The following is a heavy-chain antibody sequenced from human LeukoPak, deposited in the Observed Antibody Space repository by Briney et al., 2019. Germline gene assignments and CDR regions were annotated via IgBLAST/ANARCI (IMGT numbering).Heavy chain of an antibody. CDR2: IITIFGTA. V-gene: IGHV1-69*13. J-gene: IGHJ5*02. CDR3: ARTDSSGWYFGTFDP. Sequence: SVKVSCKASGGTFSSYAISWVRQAPGQGLEWMGGIITIFGTAKYAQKFQGRVTITADESTSTAYMELSSLRSEDTAVYYCARTDSSGWYFGTFDPWGQGTLVTVSS. CDR1: GGTFSSYA. D-gene: IGHD6-19*01.